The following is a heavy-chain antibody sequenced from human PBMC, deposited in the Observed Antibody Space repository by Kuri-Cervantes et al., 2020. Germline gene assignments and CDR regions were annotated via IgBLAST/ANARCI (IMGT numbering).Heavy chain of an antibody. J-gene: IGHJ4*02. CDR1: GVSLSGGGYS. D-gene: IGHD4-17*01. CDR2: IYHSGST. CDR3: SRVGEPTTGQYTVIFDY. V-gene: IGHV4-30-2*01. Sequence: SQTLSLTCAVSGVSLSGGGYSWSWIRQPPGKGLEWIGYIYHSGSTYYKPSLKNRVTITVDTSKNQLSLKLSSVTAADTAVYYCSRVGEPTTGQYTVIFDYWGQGTLVTVSS.